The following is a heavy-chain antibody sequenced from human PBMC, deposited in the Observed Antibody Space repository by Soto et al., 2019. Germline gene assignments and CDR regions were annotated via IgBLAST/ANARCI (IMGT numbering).Heavy chain of an antibody. Sequence: GGSLRLSCAAAVFSFSSYAMSWVRQAPGKGLEWVSAISGSGGSTYYADSVKGRFTISRDNSKNTLYLQMNSLRAEDTAVYYCAKFYYYDTSGYYYDAFDIWGQGTMVTVSS. CDR3: AKFYYYDTSGYYYDAFDI. J-gene: IGHJ3*02. CDR1: VFSFSSYA. CDR2: ISGSGGST. V-gene: IGHV3-23*01. D-gene: IGHD3-22*01.